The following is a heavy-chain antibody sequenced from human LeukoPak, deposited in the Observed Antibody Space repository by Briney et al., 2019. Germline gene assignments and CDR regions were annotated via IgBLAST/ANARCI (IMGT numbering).Heavy chain of an antibody. CDR1: GGSISSYY. CDR3: ARHRYSSGYDFDFDY. D-gene: IGHD5-12*01. J-gene: IGHJ4*02. V-gene: IGHV4-59*08. CDR2: IYYSGST. Sequence: SETLSLTCTVSGGSISSYYWSWIRQPPGKGLEWIGYIYYSGSTNYNPSLKSRVTISVDTSKNQFSLKLSSVTAADTAVYYCARHRYSSGYDFDFDYWGQGTLVTVSS.